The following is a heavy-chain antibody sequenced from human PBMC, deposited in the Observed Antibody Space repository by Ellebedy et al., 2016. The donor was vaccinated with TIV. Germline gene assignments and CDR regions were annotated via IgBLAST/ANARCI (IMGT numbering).Heavy chain of an antibody. CDR3: ARGSDYGDYDY. J-gene: IGHJ4*02. V-gene: IGHV1-46*01. CDR2: INPVGGNT. Sequence: ASVKVSXKASGYTFTNYYMHWVRQAPGQGLEWMGIINPVGGNTTYAQKFQGRVTMTRDTSTSTVYMDLSSLRSEDTALYYCARGSDYGDYDYWGQGTLVTVSS. CDR1: GYTFTNYY. D-gene: IGHD4-17*01.